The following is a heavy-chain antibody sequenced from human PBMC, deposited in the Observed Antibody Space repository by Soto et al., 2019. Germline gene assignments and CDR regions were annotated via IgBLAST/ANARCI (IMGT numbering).Heavy chain of an antibody. CDR2: ISGSGGRT. CDR3: AKLAGSIVGALDY. V-gene: IGHV3-23*01. D-gene: IGHD1-26*01. CDR1: GFTFSDFA. Sequence: EVQRMGSGGGLVQPGGSLRLSCAASGFTFSDFARNWVRQAPGKGLDWVSTISGSGGRTYYANSAKGRFTISRDNSKNTRYLQMNSLRAENTTVYYCAKLAGSIVGALDYWGQGTLVTVSS. J-gene: IGHJ4*02.